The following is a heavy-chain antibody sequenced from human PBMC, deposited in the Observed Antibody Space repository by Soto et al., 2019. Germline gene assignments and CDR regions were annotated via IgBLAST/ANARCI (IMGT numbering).Heavy chain of an antibody. D-gene: IGHD5-18*01. CDR3: ARGGIQLLNWFGP. J-gene: IGHJ5*02. V-gene: IGHV4-59*01. CDR2: IYYSGST. Sequence: PSETLSLTCTVSGGSISSYYWSWIRQPPGKGLEWIGYIYYSGSTNYNPSLKSRVTISVDTSKNQFSLKLSSVTAADTAVYYCARGGIQLLNWFGPWGQGTLVTVSS. CDR1: GGSISSYY.